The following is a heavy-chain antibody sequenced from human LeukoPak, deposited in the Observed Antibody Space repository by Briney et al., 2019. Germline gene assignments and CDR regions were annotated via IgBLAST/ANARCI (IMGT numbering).Heavy chain of an antibody. V-gene: IGHV3-30*03. J-gene: IGHJ4*01. Sequence: GGSLRLSCAASGFSFNKYGMHWVRQIAGKGLEWVALISFDGRSIYYRDSVKGRFTISRDNSRNTLYLQMDSLRAVDTAVYYCASLGGGFFGEFFQRPFDYWGQGTLVTVSS. D-gene: IGHD3-10*01. CDR1: GFSFNKYG. CDR2: ISFDGRSI. CDR3: ASLGGGFFGEFFQRPFDY.